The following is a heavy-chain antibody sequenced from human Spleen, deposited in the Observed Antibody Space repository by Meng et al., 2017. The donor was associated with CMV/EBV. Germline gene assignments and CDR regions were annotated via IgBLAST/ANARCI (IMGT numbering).Heavy chain of an antibody. Sequence: ESLKISCKASGFTFSSHAMSWIRQAAGKGLEWVSLISASGADTYYADSLKGRFTISRDNSKNTLYLQINSLRAEDTALYYCAKDLNYRFLEWLLSFDYWGQGMLVTVSS. CDR3: AKDLNYRFLEWLLSFDY. D-gene: IGHD3-3*01. CDR1: GFTFSSHA. CDR2: ISASGADT. J-gene: IGHJ4*02. V-gene: IGHV3-23*01.